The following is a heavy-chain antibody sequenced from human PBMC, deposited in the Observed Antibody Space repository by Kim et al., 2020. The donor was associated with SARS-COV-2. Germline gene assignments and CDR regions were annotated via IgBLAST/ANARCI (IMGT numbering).Heavy chain of an antibody. CDR2: VLPLIGTT. V-gene: IGHV1-69*04. CDR3: ARDADVFSWSTEYLQY. CDR1: GGTTASYA. D-gene: IGHD2-8*02. J-gene: IGHJ1*01. Sequence: SVKVSCKSSGGTTASYALNWVRQAPGQGLEWMGRVLPLIGTTTYAQTFQGRVSITADRSTDTSYLELRSLTSNDTAVYYCARDADVFSWSTEYLQYWGQGSLVIVSS.